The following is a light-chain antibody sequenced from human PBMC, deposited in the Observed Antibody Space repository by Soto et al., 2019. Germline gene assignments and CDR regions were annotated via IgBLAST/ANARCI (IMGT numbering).Light chain of an antibody. J-gene: IGKJ4*01. CDR1: QSVSSTY. CDR2: GAS. Sequence: EIVLTQSPGTLSLSPGERATLSCRASQSVSSTYLAWYQQKPGQAPGLLLYGASTRASGIPDRLAGSGSGTDFTLTISRLEPEDVAVYYCQQYGSSPPTVGGGANVNI. V-gene: IGKV3-20*01. CDR3: QQYGSSPPT.